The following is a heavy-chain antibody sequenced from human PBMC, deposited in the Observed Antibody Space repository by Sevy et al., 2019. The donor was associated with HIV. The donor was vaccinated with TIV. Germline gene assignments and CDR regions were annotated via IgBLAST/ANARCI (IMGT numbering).Heavy chain of an antibody. J-gene: IGHJ4*02. CDR2: ISSGGTTM. Sequence: GGSLRLSCAASRFTFSDYYMSWIRQAPGKGLEWVSYISSGGTTMYYADSLKVRFTISRDNAKNSLYLQMNSLRAEDTAVYYCARVRYNYGSYYFDYWGQGTLVTVSS. D-gene: IGHD1-1*01. CDR3: ARVRYNYGSYYFDY. CDR1: RFTFSDYY. V-gene: IGHV3-11*01.